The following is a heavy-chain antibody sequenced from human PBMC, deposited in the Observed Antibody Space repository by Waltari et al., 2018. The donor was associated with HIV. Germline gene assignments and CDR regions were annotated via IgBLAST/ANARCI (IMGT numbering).Heavy chain of an antibody. CDR2: INTDGGIT. D-gene: IGHD2-2*02. Sequence: EVKLVESGGGLVQPGGYLRLSSAASVFTFVSFWIHWVRQAQGKGLVVVSRINTDGGITSDADSVKGRFNISRDNAKNTLYLQMNSLRAEDTAVYYCARGGHCSGISCYTGDYSYGLDVWGQGTTVTVAS. J-gene: IGHJ6*02. V-gene: IGHV3-74*01. CDR1: VFTFVSFW. CDR3: ARGGHCSGISCYTGDYSYGLDV.